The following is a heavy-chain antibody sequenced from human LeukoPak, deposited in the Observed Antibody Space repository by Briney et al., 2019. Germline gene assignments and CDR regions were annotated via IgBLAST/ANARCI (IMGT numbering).Heavy chain of an antibody. D-gene: IGHD2-2*01. CDR2: IKQDGSEK. CDR3: ARDRSPTFNCSSTSCYAEPYYFDY. J-gene: IGHJ4*02. V-gene: IGHV3-7*01. CDR1: GFTFSSYW. Sequence: GGSLRLSCAASGFTFSSYWMSWVRQAPGKGLEWVANIKQDGSEKYYVDSVKGRFTISRDNAKNSLYLQMNSLRAEDTAVYYCARDRSPTFNCSSTSCYAEPYYFDYWGQGTLVTVSS.